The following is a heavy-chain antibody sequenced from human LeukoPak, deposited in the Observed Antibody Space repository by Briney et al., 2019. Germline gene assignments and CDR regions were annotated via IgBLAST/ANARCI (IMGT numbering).Heavy chain of an antibody. V-gene: IGHV3-74*01. D-gene: IGHD4-17*01. CDR3: ARGVTTEAYYYYGMDV. CDR2: INSNGSST. Sequence: GGSLRLSCAASGFTFSMYWMHWVRQAPGKGLVWVSRINSNGSSTSYADSVKGRFTISRDNAKNTLYLQMNSLRAGDTAVYYCARGVTTEAYYYYGMDVWGQGTTVTVSS. CDR1: GFTFSMYW. J-gene: IGHJ6*02.